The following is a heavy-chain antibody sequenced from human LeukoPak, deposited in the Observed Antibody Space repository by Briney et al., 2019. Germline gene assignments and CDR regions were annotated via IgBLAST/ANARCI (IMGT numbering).Heavy chain of an antibody. D-gene: IGHD6-13*01. V-gene: IGHV3-11*04. J-gene: IGHJ6*03. CDR1: GGSFSGYY. CDR2: ISSSGSTI. Sequence: LSLTCAVYGGSFSGYYWSWIRQAPGKGLEWVSYISSSGSTIYYADSVKGRFTISRDNAKNSLYLQMNSLRAEDTAVYYCVRDGSWSAESYYYCYYYMDVWGKGTTVTVSS. CDR3: VRDGSWSAESYYYCYYYMDV.